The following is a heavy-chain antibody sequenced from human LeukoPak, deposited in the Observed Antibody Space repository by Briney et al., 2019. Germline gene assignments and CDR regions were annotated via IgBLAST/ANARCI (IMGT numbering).Heavy chain of an antibody. CDR2: IRYDGSNK. V-gene: IGHV3-30*02. CDR3: AKDATYYDSSGYFDY. J-gene: IGHJ4*02. CDR1: GFTFSSYG. D-gene: IGHD3-22*01. Sequence: GGPLRLSCAASGFTFSSYGMHWVRQAPGKGLEWVAFIRYDGSNKYYADSVKGRFTISRDNSKNTLYLQMNSLRAEDTAVYYCAKDATYYDSSGYFDYWGQGTLVTVSS.